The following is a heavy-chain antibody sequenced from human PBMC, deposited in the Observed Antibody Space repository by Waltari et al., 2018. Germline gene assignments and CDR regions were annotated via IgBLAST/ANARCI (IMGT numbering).Heavy chain of an antibody. CDR2: ITAKNGYT. J-gene: IGHJ6*03. V-gene: IGHV1-18*01. Sequence: QVQLVQSGAEVKKPGASVKVSCTSSEYTFITSGITWVRQAPGQGVEWMGWITAKNGYTKYAHNLQDRVTMTTDRSTSTVYMELRSLRSDDTAMYYCATVSYDFARGLTGFYMDVWGNGTTVAVSS. D-gene: IGHD3-16*01. CDR1: EYTFITSG. CDR3: ATVSYDFARGLTGFYMDV.